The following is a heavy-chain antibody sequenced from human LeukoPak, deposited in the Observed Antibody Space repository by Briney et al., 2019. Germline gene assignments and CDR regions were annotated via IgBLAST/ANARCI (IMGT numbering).Heavy chain of an antibody. CDR1: GGSFSGYY. V-gene: IGHV4-34*01. Sequence: SETLSFTCAVYGGSFSGYYWSWIRQPPGEGLEWIGEINHSGSTNYNPSLKSRVTISVDTSKNQFSLSASSVTAADTDVYYCARLGSYDRSGYYHELFDYWGEGTLVTVSS. J-gene: IGHJ4*02. CDR2: INHSGST. D-gene: IGHD3-22*01. CDR3: ARLGSYDRSGYYHELFDY.